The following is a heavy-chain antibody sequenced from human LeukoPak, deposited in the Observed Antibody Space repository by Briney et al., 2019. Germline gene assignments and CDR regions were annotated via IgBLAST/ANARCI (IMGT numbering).Heavy chain of an antibody. CDR2: INSGGNA. CDR1: GFTVSRNY. Sequence: GGSLRLSCAASGFTVSRNYMSWVRQAPGKGLEWVSVINSGGNAYYADSVKGRFTISRDNSKSTLYFQINSLRAEDTAVYYCARGHEVTSSHRYSDYWGQGTQVTVSS. J-gene: IGHJ4*01. V-gene: IGHV3-66*01. CDR3: ARGHEVTSSHRYSDY. D-gene: IGHD6-6*01.